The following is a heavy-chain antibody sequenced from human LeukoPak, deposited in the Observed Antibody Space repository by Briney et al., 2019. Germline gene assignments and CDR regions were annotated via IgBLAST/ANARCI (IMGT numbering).Heavy chain of an antibody. V-gene: IGHV1-18*01. J-gene: IGHJ4*02. CDR3: ARDSPHYYDSSGKDTKFDY. CDR2: ISAYNGNT. D-gene: IGHD3-22*01. CDR1: GYTFTSYG. Sequence: EASVKVSCKASGYTFTSYGISWVRQAPGQGLEWMGWISAYNGNTNYAQKLQGRVTMTTDSSTSTAYMELRSLRSDDTAVYYCARDSPHYYDSSGKDTKFDYWGQGTLVTVSS.